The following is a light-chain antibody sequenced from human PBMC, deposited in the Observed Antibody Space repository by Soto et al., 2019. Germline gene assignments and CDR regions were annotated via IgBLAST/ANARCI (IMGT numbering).Light chain of an antibody. CDR1: QSVSSSY. V-gene: IGKV3-20*01. CDR2: GAS. CDR3: QHHGNSPWR. J-gene: IGKJ1*01. Sequence: THSPGAQCVSLGGSRILSRRASQSVSSSYLAWYQQKPGQAPRLLIYGASSRATGIPDRFSGSGSGTYFTLTISRLEPEDFAVYYCQHHGNSPWRFGQGTKVDIK.